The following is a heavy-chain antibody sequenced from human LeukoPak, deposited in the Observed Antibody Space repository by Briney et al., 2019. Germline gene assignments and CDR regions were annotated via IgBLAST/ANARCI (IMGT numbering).Heavy chain of an antibody. D-gene: IGHD2-2*01. J-gene: IGHJ4*02. V-gene: IGHV3-7*05. CDR2: INQDGSEK. CDR3: ARYRLVAHDY. Sequence: SLVLSCAVSGFTFSSYWMSWVRQAPGKGLEWVANINQDGSEKYYVDSVKGRFTISRDNAKNSLYLQMNSLRAEDTAVYYCARYRLVAHDYWGQGTTVTVPS. CDR1: GFTFSSYW.